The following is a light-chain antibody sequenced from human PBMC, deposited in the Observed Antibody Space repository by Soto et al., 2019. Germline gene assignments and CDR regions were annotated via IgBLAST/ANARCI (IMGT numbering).Light chain of an antibody. V-gene: IGKV1-5*01. CDR2: DAS. J-gene: IGKJ1*01. Sequence: IQMTQSPSTLSAPAADRVTITCRASQSIGNWLAWYQQKPGKAPKVLIYDASSLESGVPSRFSGSVSRTEFTLTISSLQPDDLATYYCQHYNSYPWTFGQGTKVDIK. CDR3: QHYNSYPWT. CDR1: QSIGNW.